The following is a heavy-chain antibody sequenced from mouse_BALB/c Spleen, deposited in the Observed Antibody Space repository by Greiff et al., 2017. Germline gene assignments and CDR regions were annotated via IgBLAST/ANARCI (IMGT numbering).Heavy chain of an antibody. CDR3: ARAYYDYDGDY. V-gene: IGHV5-6-5*01. CDR2: ISSGGST. J-gene: IGHJ4*01. Sequence: EVMLVESGGGLVKPGGSLKLSCAASGFTFSSYAMSWVRQTPEKRLEWVASISSGGSTYYPDSVKGRFTISRDNARNILYLQMSSLRSEDTAMYYCARAYYDYDGDYWGQGTSVTVSS. CDR1: GFTFSSYA. D-gene: IGHD2-4*01.